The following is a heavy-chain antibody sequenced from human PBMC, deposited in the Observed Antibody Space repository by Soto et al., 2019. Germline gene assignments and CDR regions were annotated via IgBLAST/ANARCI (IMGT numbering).Heavy chain of an antibody. Sequence: APVNVSCKASVYSFTSYYMHWVRQAHRQGLEWMGIINPSGGSTSYAQKFQGRVTMTRDTSTSTVYMELSSLRSEDTAVYYCARCVPSGWPEGAFDIWGQGTMVTVSS. J-gene: IGHJ3*02. CDR2: INPSGGST. D-gene: IGHD6-19*01. CDR1: VYSFTSYY. CDR3: ARCVPSGWPEGAFDI. V-gene: IGHV1-46*03.